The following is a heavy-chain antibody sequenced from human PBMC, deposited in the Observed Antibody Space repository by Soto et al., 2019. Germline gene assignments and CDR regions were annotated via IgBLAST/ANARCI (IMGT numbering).Heavy chain of an antibody. Sequence: QLQLVQSGAEVREPGSSVKVSCKASGGTFSSYTVIWVRQAPGQGLEWMGGITPTLNRAKYAEKFQARVTITADESTSTVNMHLSSRRCEDTGVYFCARVYYSGSNASWFDYWGQGNVVDVSS. CDR3: ARVYYSGSNASWFDY. V-gene: IGHV1-69*01. J-gene: IGHJ4*02. CDR1: GGTFSSYT. CDR2: ITPTLNRA. D-gene: IGHD1-26*01.